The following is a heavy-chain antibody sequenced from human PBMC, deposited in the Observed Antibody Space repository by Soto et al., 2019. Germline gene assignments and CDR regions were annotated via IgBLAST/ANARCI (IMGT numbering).Heavy chain of an antibody. CDR2: IYYSGST. Sequence: LTCTVSGGSISSSSYYWGWIRQPPGKGLEWIGSIYYSGSTYYNPSLKSRVTISVDTSKNQFSLKLSSVTAADTAVYYCARHPYGDYAFDIWGQGTMVTVSS. V-gene: IGHV4-39*01. CDR1: GGSISSSSYY. D-gene: IGHD4-17*01. J-gene: IGHJ3*02. CDR3: ARHPYGDYAFDI.